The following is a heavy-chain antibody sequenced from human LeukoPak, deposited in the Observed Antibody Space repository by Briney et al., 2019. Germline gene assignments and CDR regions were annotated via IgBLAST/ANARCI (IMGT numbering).Heavy chain of an antibody. Sequence: RGESLKISCKGSGYSFTSYWIGWVRQMPGKGLEWMGIIYPGDSDTRYSPSFQGQVTISADKSISTAYLQWSSLKASDTAMYYCARLYQPTYSSGHPGEYYMDVWGKGTTVTVSS. J-gene: IGHJ6*03. CDR3: ARLYQPTYSSGHPGEYYMDV. V-gene: IGHV5-51*01. CDR2: IYPGDSDT. D-gene: IGHD6-19*01. CDR1: GYSFTSYW.